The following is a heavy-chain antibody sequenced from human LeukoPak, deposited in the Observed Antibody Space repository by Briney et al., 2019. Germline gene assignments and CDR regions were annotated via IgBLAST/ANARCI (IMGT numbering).Heavy chain of an antibody. V-gene: IGHV3-30-3*01. D-gene: IGHD2-21*02. CDR3: ASSCGGDCYSVTD. Sequence: GRSLRLSCAASGFTFSIYAMHWVRQAPGKGLEWVAVISYDGSNKYYADSVKGRFTISRDNSKNTLYLQMNSLRAEDTAVYYCASSCGGDCYSVTDWGQGTLVTVSS. J-gene: IGHJ4*02. CDR1: GFTFSIYA. CDR2: ISYDGSNK.